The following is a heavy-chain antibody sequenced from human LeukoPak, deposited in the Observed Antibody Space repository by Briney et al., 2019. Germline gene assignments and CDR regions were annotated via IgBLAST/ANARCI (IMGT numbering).Heavy chain of an antibody. CDR2: ISSSSRTV. V-gene: IGHV3-48*01. D-gene: IGHD1-26*01. J-gene: IGHJ4*02. CDR1: GFTVSNNY. CDR3: ARELVGATKRALDY. Sequence: GGSLRISCAASGFTVSNNYMSWVRQAPGKGLEWISYISSSSRTVYYADSVKGRFAISRDNAKDSLYLQMNSLRAEDTAVYYCARELVGATKRALDYWGQGTLVTVSS.